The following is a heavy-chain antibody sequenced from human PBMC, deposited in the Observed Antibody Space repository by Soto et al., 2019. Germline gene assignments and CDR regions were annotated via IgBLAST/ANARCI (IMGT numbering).Heavy chain of an antibody. D-gene: IGHD2-15*01. CDR1: GFTFSSYS. Sequence: GGSLRLSCAASGFTFSSYSMSWVRQAPGKGLEWVSSISSSSSYIYYADSVKGRFTISRDNAKNSLYLQMNSLRAEDTAVYYCARGPGYCSGGSCYSSGYWGQGTLVTVSS. V-gene: IGHV3-21*01. J-gene: IGHJ4*02. CDR2: ISSSSSYI. CDR3: ARGPGYCSGGSCYSSGY.